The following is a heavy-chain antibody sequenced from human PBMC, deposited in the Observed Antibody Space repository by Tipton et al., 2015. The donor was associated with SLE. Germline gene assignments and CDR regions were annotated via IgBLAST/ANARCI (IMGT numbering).Heavy chain of an antibody. J-gene: IGHJ6*03. D-gene: IGHD3-3*01. CDR2: IWYDGSNK. Sequence: SLRLSCVASGFTFNSYGASWVRQAPGKGLEWVAVIWYDGSNKYYADSVKGRFTISRDNSKNTLYLQMNSLRAEDTAVYYCARRFLEWSSYYYMDVWGKGTTVTVSS. V-gene: IGHV3-33*08. CDR3: ARRFLEWSSYYYMDV. CDR1: GFTFNSYG.